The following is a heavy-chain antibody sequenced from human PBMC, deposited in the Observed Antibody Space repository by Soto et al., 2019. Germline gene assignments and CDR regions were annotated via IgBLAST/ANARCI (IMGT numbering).Heavy chain of an antibody. V-gene: IGHV1-18*01. D-gene: IGHD6-19*01. CDR1: GYSFDIDG. J-gene: IGHJ4*02. Sequence: ASVKVSCKASGYSFDIDGMTWVRQAPGQGLEWMGWIGTYNGNSDYAQKFQGRVTMTRDTTTTTAYVELRSLRSDDTAVYYCARDAATVASYYFDLWGQGTLVTVSS. CDR3: ARDAATVASYYFDL. CDR2: IGTYNGNS.